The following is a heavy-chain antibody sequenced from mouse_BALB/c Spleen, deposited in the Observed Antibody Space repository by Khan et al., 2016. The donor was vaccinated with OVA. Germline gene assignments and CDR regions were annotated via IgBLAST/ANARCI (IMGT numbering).Heavy chain of an antibody. J-gene: IGHJ1*01. CDR1: GYSFTSGYS. Sequence: EVQLQESGPDLVKPSQSLSLTCTVTGYSFTSGYSWHWIRQFPGNKLQWMGYIHYSGSTNFTPSLKSRLSINRDTSKNQFFLQLNSVTTEDTATDYWAIDYCGNCYFDVWGAGTTVTVSS. V-gene: IGHV3-1*02. CDR3: AIDYCGNCYFDV. CDR2: IHYSGST. D-gene: IGHD1-2*01.